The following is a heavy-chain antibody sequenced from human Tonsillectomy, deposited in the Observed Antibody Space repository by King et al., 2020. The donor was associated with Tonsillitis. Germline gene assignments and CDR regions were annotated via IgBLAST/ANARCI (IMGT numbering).Heavy chain of an antibody. V-gene: IGHV1-18*01. CDR2: ISAYNGNT. D-gene: IGHD3-3*01. J-gene: IGHJ2*01. CDR3: ARDLPNREYDSWSGYLKWYFDL. Sequence: VQLVQSGAEVKKPGASVKVPWQASGYTFTRHGISWVRQAPGQGLEWMGWISAYNGNTNFAQKLQGRVTKTTDTSTSTAYMALSGLRSDDTAVYYFARDLPNREYDSWSGYLKWYFDLWGRGTLVTVAS. CDR1: GYTFTRHG.